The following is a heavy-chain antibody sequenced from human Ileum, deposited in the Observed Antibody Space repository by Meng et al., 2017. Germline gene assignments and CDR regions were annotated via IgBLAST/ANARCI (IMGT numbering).Heavy chain of an antibody. D-gene: IGHD3-3*01. CDR3: ARVGVHGDFDN. V-gene: IGHV3-7*01. J-gene: IGHJ4*02. Sequence: GESLKISCAGSGFTFSGPWMSWVRPAPGKGLEWVANIKEHGSETDYVDSVKGRFTISRDNAKNSLYLQMNSLRAEDTAVYYCARVGVHGDFDNWGQRTLVTVSS. CDR2: IKEHGSET. CDR1: GFTFSGPW.